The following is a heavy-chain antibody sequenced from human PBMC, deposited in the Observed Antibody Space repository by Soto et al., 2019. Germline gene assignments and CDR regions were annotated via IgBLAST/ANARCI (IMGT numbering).Heavy chain of an antibody. CDR2: IYHSGNT. CDR3: ARVPDY. Sequence: SETLSLTCTVSGGSISSASYYWSWIRQQPGKGLESIGYIYHSGNTYYNPSLKSRVTISVDRSKNQFSLKLSSVTAADTAVYYCARVPDYWGQGTLVTVSS. V-gene: IGHV4-30-2*01. D-gene: IGHD2-2*01. CDR1: GGSISSASYY. J-gene: IGHJ4*02.